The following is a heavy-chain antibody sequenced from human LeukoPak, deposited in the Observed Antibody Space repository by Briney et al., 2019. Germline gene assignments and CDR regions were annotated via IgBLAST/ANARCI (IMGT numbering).Heavy chain of an antibody. V-gene: IGHV3-48*03. D-gene: IGHD3-22*01. CDR2: FAGSDTTK. J-gene: IGHJ4*02. CDR3: TTLGYHLDS. Sequence: GGSLRLSCAASGFDFGAYEMNWVRQAPGKGLEWVAYFAGSDTTKYYADSVKGRFTISRDNAKNSLYLQMNSLRAEDTALYYCTTLGYHLDSWGQGTLVTVSS. CDR1: GFDFGAYE.